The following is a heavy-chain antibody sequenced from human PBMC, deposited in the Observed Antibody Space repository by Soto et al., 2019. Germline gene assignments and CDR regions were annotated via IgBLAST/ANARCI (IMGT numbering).Heavy chain of an antibody. CDR1: GFTFSSYA. CDR3: AKRLTGGDYYYYYYGMDV. V-gene: IGHV3-23*01. CDR2: ISGSGGST. D-gene: IGHD2-21*02. J-gene: IGHJ6*02. Sequence: GGSLRLSCAASGFTFSSYAMSWVRQAPGKGLEWVSAISGSGGSTYYADSVKGRFTISRDNSKNTLYLQMNSLRAEDTAVYYCAKRLTGGDYYYYYYGMDVWGQGTTVTVSS.